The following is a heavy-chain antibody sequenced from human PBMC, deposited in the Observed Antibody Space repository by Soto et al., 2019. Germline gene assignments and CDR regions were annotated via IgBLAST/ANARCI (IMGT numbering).Heavy chain of an antibody. CDR3: ATATYGSGSYYYGMDV. J-gene: IGHJ6*02. D-gene: IGHD3-10*01. CDR2: FDPEDGET. CDR1: GYTLTELS. Sequence: GASVKVSCKVSGYTLTELSMHWVRQAPGKGLEWMGGFDPEDGETIYAQKFQGRVTMTEDTSTDTAYMELSSLRSEDTAVYYCATATYGSGSYYYGMDVWGQGTTVTVSS. V-gene: IGHV1-24*01.